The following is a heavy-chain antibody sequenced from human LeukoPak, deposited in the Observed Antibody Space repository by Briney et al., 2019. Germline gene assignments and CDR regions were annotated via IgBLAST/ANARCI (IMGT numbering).Heavy chain of an antibody. CDR1: GGSISSYY. J-gene: IGHJ4*02. CDR3: ARDSYYYDSSGYLNFDY. D-gene: IGHD3-22*01. Sequence: SETLSLTCTVSGGSISSYYWSWIRQPAGKGLEWIGRIYTSGSTNYNPSLKSRVTMSVATSKNQFSLKLSSVTAADTAVYYCARDSYYYDSSGYLNFDYWGQGTLVTVSS. V-gene: IGHV4-4*07. CDR2: IYTSGST.